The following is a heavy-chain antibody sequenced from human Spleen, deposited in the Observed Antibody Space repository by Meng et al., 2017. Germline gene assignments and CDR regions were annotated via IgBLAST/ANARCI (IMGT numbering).Heavy chain of an antibody. J-gene: IGHJ6*02. Sequence: GESLKISCAASGFTFSNYWMHWVRQAPGRGLVWVSHINSDGSRIGYADSVKGRFTISRDNAKNSQYLQMNSPRAEDTAVYYCARRGYSYGMDDWGHGTRVTVSS. CDR2: INSDGSRI. CDR3: ARRGYSYGMDD. CDR1: GFTFSNYW. D-gene: IGHD5-18*01. V-gene: IGHV3-74*01.